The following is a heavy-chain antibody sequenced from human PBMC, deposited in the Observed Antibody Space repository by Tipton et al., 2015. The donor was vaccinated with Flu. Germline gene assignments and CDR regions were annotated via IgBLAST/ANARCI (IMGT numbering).Heavy chain of an antibody. CDR1: GGSISSSSYY. Sequence: GLVKPSETLSLTCTVSGGSISSSSYYWGWIRQPPGKGLEWIGSIYYSGSTYYNPSLKSRVTISVDTSKNQFSLKLSSVTAADTAVYYCARRGVRELPFDPWGQGTLVTVSS. CDR2: IYYSGST. D-gene: IGHD1-26*01. J-gene: IGHJ5*02. CDR3: ARRGVRELPFDP. V-gene: IGHV4-39*01.